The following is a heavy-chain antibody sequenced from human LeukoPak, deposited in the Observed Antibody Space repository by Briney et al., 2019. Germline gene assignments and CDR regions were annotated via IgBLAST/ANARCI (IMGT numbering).Heavy chain of an antibody. J-gene: IGHJ6*02. D-gene: IGHD2-15*01. V-gene: IGHV3-48*01. Sequence: PGGSLRLSCAASGFTFSRHPMNWVRQAPGKGLEWVSYISPGTIYYADSVKGRFTISRDNAKNSLYLQMNSLRVEDTAVYYCTRDGRVAYEMDVWGQGTTVTVSS. CDR3: TRDGRVAYEMDV. CDR1: GFTFSRHP. CDR2: ISPGTI.